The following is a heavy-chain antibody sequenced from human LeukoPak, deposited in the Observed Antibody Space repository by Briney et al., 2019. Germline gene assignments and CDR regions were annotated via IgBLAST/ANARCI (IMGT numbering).Heavy chain of an antibody. V-gene: IGHV4-34*01. Sequence: SETLSLTCAVYGGSFSDYYWSWIRQPPGKGLEWIGEINHSGNTNYNPSLKSRVTISVDTSKSQFSLRLNSVTAADMAVYYCARRVRFGDNWVFDYWGQGTLVTVSS. CDR3: ARRVRFGDNWVFDY. CDR2: INHSGNT. CDR1: GGSFSDYY. D-gene: IGHD1-20*01. J-gene: IGHJ4*02.